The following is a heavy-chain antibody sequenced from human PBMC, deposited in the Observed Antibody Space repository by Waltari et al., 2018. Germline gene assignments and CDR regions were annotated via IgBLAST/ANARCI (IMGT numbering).Heavy chain of an antibody. CDR1: GGSISSGGYY. CDR3: ARAGYDSSGYYYFDY. CDR2: IYYSWHT. V-gene: IGHV4-31*03. J-gene: IGHJ4*02. D-gene: IGHD3-22*01. Sequence: QVQLQESGPGLVKPSQTLSLTCTVSGGSISSGGYYWSWIRQLPGKGLEWIGYIYYSWHTYYNPSLKSRVTVSVDTSKNQFSLKLNSVTAADTAVYYCARAGYDSSGYYYFDYWGQGTLVTVSS.